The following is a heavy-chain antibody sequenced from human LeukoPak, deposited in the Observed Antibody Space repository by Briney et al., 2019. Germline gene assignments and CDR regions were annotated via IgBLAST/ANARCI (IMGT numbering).Heavy chain of an antibody. CDR2: IIPILGIA. Sequence: SVKVSCKASGGTFSSYAISWVRQAPGQGLEWMGRIIPILGIANYAQKFQGRVTITADKSTSTAYMELSSLRSEDTAVYYCARSYGDYFFDYWGQGTLVTVSS. J-gene: IGHJ4*02. V-gene: IGHV1-69*04. D-gene: IGHD4-17*01. CDR3: ARSYGDYFFDY. CDR1: GGTFSSYA.